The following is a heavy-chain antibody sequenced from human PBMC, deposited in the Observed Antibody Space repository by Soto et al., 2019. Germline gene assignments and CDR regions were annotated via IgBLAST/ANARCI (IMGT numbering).Heavy chain of an antibody. J-gene: IGHJ4*02. CDR2: ISSNGGST. Sequence: PGGSLRLSCAASGFMFTNHGMHWVRQAPGKGLEYVSAISSNGGSTYYANSVKGRFTISRDNSKNTLYLQMGSLRAEDMAVYYCAREGGGYYFDYWGQGTLVTVSS. V-gene: IGHV3-64*01. D-gene: IGHD3-16*01. CDR1: GFMFTNHG. CDR3: AREGGGYYFDY.